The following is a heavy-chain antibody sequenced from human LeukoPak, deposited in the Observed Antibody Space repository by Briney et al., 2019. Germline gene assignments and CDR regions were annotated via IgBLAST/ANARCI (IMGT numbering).Heavy chain of an antibody. D-gene: IGHD2-2*01. CDR2: INHSGST. CDR1: GGSFSGYY. Sequence: PSETLSLTCAVYGGSFSGYYWRWIRQPPGKGLEWIGEINHSGSTNYNPSLKSRVTISVDTSKNQFSLKLSSVTAADTAVYYCATSTDIVVVPAARGYNWFDPWGQGTLVTVSS. J-gene: IGHJ5*02. CDR3: ATSTDIVVVPAARGYNWFDP. V-gene: IGHV4-34*01.